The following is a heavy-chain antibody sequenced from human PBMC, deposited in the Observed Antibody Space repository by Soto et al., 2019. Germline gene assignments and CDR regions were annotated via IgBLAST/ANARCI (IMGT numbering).Heavy chain of an antibody. CDR3: AKRKRSCNSASCYDGAFDI. D-gene: IGHD2-2*01. V-gene: IGHV3-23*01. CDR2: ISGSGGST. J-gene: IGHJ3*02. Sequence: PGGSLRLSCAASGFTFSTYAMSWVRQAPGKGLEWVSDISGSGGSTYYPDSVKGRFTISRDNSKNTLYLQVNSLTAEDTAVYYCAKRKRSCNSASCYDGAFDIWGRGTKVTVSS. CDR1: GFTFSTYA.